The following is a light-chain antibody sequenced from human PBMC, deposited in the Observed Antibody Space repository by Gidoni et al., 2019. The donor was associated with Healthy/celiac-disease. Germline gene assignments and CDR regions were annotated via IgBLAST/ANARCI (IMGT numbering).Light chain of an antibody. CDR3: QQSYSTPKT. J-gene: IGKJ4*01. CDR2: AAS. V-gene: IGKV1-39*01. CDR1: QSISSY. Sequence: HMTQSPSSLSASVGDRVTITCRASQSISSYLNWYQQKPGKAPKLLIYAASSLQSGVPSRFSGSGSGTDFNITIRSLQHEDFATYYCQQSYSTPKTFGGGTKVEIK.